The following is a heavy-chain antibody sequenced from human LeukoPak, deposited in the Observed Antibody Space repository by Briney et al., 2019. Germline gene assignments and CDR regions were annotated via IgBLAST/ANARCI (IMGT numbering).Heavy chain of an antibody. Sequence: PGGSLRLSCAASRFTFSSYSMNWVRQAPGKGLEWVSSISSSSSYIYYADSVKGRFTISRDNAKNSLYLQMNSLRAEDTAVYYCARFRVGATWYFDYWGQGTLVTVSS. J-gene: IGHJ4*02. D-gene: IGHD1-26*01. CDR2: ISSSSSYI. CDR3: ARFRVGATWYFDY. CDR1: RFTFSSYS. V-gene: IGHV3-21*01.